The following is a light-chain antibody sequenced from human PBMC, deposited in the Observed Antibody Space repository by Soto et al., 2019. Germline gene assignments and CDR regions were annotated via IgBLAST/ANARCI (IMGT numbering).Light chain of an antibody. V-gene: IGKV3-15*01. J-gene: IGKJ5*01. CDR2: GAS. CDR1: QSVTSN. Sequence: EIVMTQSPATLSVSVGERATLACRASQSVTSNLAWYQQKPGQAPRLLIYGASTRATGIPARFSGRGSGTEFTLTISSLQSEDFAVYYCQQYNIWPIIFGQGTRLEIK. CDR3: QQYNIWPII.